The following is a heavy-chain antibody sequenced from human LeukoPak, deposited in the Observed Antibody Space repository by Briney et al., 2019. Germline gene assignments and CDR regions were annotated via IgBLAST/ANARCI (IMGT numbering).Heavy chain of an antibody. Sequence: ASVKVSCKTSGFTFTSHDYNWVRQAAGQGLEWMGWMNPNSGATGYAQKFQGRVTMTRDTSITTVYMELSSLTSEDTAVYYCARETPYYYDSSGYEPDYWGQGTLVTVSS. CDR2: MNPNSGAT. CDR3: ARETPYYYDSSGYEPDY. CDR1: GFTFTSHD. V-gene: IGHV1-8*01. D-gene: IGHD3-22*01. J-gene: IGHJ4*02.